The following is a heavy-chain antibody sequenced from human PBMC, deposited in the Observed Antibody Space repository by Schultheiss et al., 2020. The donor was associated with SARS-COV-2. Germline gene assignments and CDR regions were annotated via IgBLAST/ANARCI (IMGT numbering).Heavy chain of an antibody. D-gene: IGHD2-15*01. V-gene: IGHV3-30*07. CDR1: GFTFSSYA. Sequence: GGSLRLSCAASGFTFSSYAMHWVRQAPGKGLEWVAVISYDGSNKYYADSVKGRFTISRDNSKNTLYLQMNSLRAEDTAVYYCASQYCSGGSCYYPGAFDIWGQGTMVTVSS. CDR2: ISYDGSNK. J-gene: IGHJ3*02. CDR3: ASQYCSGGSCYYPGAFDI.